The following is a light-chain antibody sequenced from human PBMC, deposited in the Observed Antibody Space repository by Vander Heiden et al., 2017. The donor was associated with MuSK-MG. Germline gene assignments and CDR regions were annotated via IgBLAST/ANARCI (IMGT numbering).Light chain of an antibody. CDR3: NSYTSSSTPWL. V-gene: IGLV2-14*03. CDR2: DVS. CDR1: SSDVGPSNY. J-gene: IGLJ3*02. Sequence: QSALTQPASVSGSPGQSITISCTGTSSDVGPSNYVSWYQQHPGKAPKLIIFDVSNRPSGVSIRFSGSKSGNTASLKISGLQAEDEADYYCNSYTSSSTPWLFGGGTKLTVL.